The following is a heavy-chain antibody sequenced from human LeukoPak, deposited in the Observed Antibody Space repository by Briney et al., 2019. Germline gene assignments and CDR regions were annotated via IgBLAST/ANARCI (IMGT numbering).Heavy chain of an antibody. J-gene: IGHJ4*02. Sequence: GGSLRLSCAASGFTFSDYYMSWIRQTPEKGLEWVSYISWNSYYANYADSVKGRLTISRDSTKTSLYLHMNSLRAEDTAVYYCARGDGGNSAFDYWGQGNLVTVSS. D-gene: IGHD4-23*01. CDR2: ISWNSYYA. CDR1: GFTFSDYY. V-gene: IGHV3-11*05. CDR3: ARGDGGNSAFDY.